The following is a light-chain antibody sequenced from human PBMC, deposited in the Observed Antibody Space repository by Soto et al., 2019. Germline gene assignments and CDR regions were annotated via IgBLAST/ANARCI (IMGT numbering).Light chain of an antibody. CDR3: QQYGSSLWT. CDR1: QSVRSS. Sequence: EIVMTQSPGTLSVSPGERATLFCRASQSVRSSLAWYQQKPGQAPRLFIYDASTRATGIPARFSGSGSGTDFTLTISRLEPEDFAVYYCQQYGSSLWTFGQGTKVDIK. V-gene: IGKV3-20*01. J-gene: IGKJ1*01. CDR2: DAS.